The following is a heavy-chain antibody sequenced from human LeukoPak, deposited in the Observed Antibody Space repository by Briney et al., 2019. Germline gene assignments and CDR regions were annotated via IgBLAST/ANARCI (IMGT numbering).Heavy chain of an antibody. CDR1: GGSISSSSYY. D-gene: IGHD3-10*02. CDR2: IYYSGST. Sequence: SETLSLTCTVSGGSISSSSYYWGWIRQPPGKGLEWIGSIYYSGSTYYNPSLKSRVTISVDTSKNQFSLKLSSVTAADTAVYYCARSMFFDYWGQGTLVTVSS. J-gene: IGHJ4*02. V-gene: IGHV4-39*07. CDR3: ARSMFFDY.